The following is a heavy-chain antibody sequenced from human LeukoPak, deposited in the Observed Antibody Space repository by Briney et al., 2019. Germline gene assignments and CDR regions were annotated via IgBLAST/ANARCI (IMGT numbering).Heavy chain of an antibody. CDR2: ISGYNGNT. Sequence: ASVKVSCTASGYTFTSYGMGWVRQAPGQGLEWMGWISGYNGNTNYAQKLQDRVTMTTDTSTSTAYMELRSLRSDDTAVYYCARERYYYDSDYYYVKYFDNWGQGTLVTVSS. V-gene: IGHV1-18*01. J-gene: IGHJ4*02. CDR3: ARERYYYDSDYYYVKYFDN. CDR1: GYTFTSYG. D-gene: IGHD3-22*01.